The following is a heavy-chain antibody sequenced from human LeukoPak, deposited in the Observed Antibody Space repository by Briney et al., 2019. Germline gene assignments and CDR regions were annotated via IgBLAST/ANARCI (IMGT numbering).Heavy chain of an antibody. CDR1: GFTFSSYG. Sequence: SGGSLRLSCAASGFTFSSYGMHWVRQAPGKGLEWVAVIWYDGSNKYYADSVKGRFTISRDNSKNTLYLQMNSLRAEDTAVYYCARSPYYYGSGSYYSYYYGMDVWGQGTTVTVSS. J-gene: IGHJ6*02. CDR3: ARSPYYYGSGSYYSYYYGMDV. CDR2: IWYDGSNK. V-gene: IGHV3-33*01. D-gene: IGHD3-10*01.